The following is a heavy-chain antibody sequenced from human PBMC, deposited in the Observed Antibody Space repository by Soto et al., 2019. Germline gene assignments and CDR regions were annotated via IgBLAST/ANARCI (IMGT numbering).Heavy chain of an antibody. CDR3: ARDGGSLEQAFDY. J-gene: IGHJ4*02. V-gene: IGHV4-38-2*02. CDR1: SYSISSAYY. D-gene: IGHD1-26*01. CDR2: IYHSGST. Sequence: SETVSLTCAVSSYSISSAYYWGWIRQPPGKGLEWIGSIYHSGSTYYNPSLKSRVTISVDTSKNQFSLKPSSVTAADTAVYYCARDGGSLEQAFDYWGQGTLVTVFS.